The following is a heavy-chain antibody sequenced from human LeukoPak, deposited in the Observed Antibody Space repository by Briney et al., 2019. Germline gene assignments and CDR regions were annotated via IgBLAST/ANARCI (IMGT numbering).Heavy chain of an antibody. CDR2: IYYRSKWSN. Sequence: SQTLSLTCAISGDSVSSKSVWNWIRQSPSRGLEWLGRIYYRSKWSNNYAVSVKSRITINPDTSKNQFSLQLNSVTPEDTAVYYCARDRTGYSSSWFDPWGQGTLVTVSS. V-gene: IGHV6-1*01. CDR3: ARDRTGYSSSWFDP. CDR1: GDSVSSKSV. D-gene: IGHD6-6*01. J-gene: IGHJ5*02.